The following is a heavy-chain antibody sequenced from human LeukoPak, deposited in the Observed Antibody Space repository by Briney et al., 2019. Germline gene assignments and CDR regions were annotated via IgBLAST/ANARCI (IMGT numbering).Heavy chain of an antibody. CDR2: INPNSGGT. J-gene: IGHJ3*02. CDR1: GYTFTDYY. V-gene: IGHV1-2*02. Sequence: GASVKVSCKASGYTFTDYYMHWVRQAPGQGLEWMGWINPNSGGTNYAQKFQGRVTMTTDTSISTVYMDLTTLRSDDAAVYYCARGPATSAFDIWGQGTMVTVSS. CDR3: ARGPATSAFDI.